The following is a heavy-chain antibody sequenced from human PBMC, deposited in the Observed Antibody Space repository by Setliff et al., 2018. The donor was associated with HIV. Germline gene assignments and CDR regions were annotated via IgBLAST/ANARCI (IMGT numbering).Heavy chain of an antibody. J-gene: IGHJ3*02. CDR2: IIPIFGTT. Sequence: SVKVSCKASGGTFSSYPISWVRQAPGQGLEWMGGIIPIFGTTHYAQKFQGRVTVTADESTSTAYMQLSSLRSEDTAVYYCARGVNYYDSSGYAPDAFDIWGQGTMVTVSS. V-gene: IGHV1-69*13. CDR3: ARGVNYYDSSGYAPDAFDI. D-gene: IGHD3-22*01. CDR1: GGTFSSYP.